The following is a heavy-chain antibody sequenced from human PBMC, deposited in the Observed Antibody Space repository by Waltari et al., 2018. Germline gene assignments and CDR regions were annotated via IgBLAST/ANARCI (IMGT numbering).Heavy chain of an antibody. CDR1: GYTFTGYY. V-gene: IGHV1-2*04. CDR3: AKDISAYYYGSGISGFDY. D-gene: IGHD3-10*01. Sequence: QVQLVQSGAEVKKPGASVKVSCKASGYTFTGYYMHWGRPAPGPGLEWMGWINPNSGGTNYAQKFQGWVTMTRDTSISTAYMELSRLRSDDTAVYYCAKDISAYYYGSGISGFDYWGQGTLVTVSS. J-gene: IGHJ4*02. CDR2: INPNSGGT.